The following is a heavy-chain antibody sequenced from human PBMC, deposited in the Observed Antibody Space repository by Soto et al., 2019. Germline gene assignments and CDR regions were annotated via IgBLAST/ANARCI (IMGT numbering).Heavy chain of an antibody. Sequence: ASVKVSCKASGDTFSSYAISWVRQAPGQGLEWMGGIIPILGIANYAQKFPGRVTITADKSTNTAYMELSSLRSEDTAVYYCARRELTDTAMGSFDYWGQGTLVTVSS. CDR2: IIPILGIA. CDR3: ARRELTDTAMGSFDY. CDR1: GDTFSSYA. J-gene: IGHJ4*02. D-gene: IGHD5-18*01. V-gene: IGHV1-69*10.